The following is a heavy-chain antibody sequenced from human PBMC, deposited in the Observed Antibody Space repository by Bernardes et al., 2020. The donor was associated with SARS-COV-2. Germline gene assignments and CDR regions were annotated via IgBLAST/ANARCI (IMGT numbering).Heavy chain of an antibody. D-gene: IGHD2-15*01. Sequence: SETLSLTCTVSGGSISTSSYYWGWIRQPPGKGLEWIGSIHYNGNTYYNLSLKSRVTISRDTPKNQFSLKLSSVTAADTAVYYCARASVVVVGGVRRYYFDYWGQGTLVTVSS. CDR3: ARASVVVVGGVRRYYFDY. J-gene: IGHJ4*02. V-gene: IGHV4-39*01. CDR1: GGSISTSSYY. CDR2: IHYNGNT.